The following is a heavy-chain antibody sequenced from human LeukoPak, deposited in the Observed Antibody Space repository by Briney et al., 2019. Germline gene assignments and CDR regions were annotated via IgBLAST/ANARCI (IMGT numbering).Heavy chain of an antibody. V-gene: IGHV3-49*04. Sequence: GRSLRLSCTASGFTFDDYDMSWVRQAPGKGLVXXXXXXXXXYGGTAKYAASVKGRCTISRDDSKSIAYLKMKSQKTEDTAVYYCTKSGTAIVGTTAAYYFDYWGQGTLVTVSS. D-gene: IGHD1-26*01. CDR2: XXXXXYGGTA. J-gene: IGHJ4*02. CDR3: TKSGTAIVGTTAAYYFDY. CDR1: GFTFDDYD.